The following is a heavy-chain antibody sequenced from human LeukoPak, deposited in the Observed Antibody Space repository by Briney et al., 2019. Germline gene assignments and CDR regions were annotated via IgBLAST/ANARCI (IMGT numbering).Heavy chain of an antibody. Sequence: PSETLSLTCAVYGGSFSGYYWSWIRQPPGKGLEWIGEINHSGSTNYKPSLKSRVTISVDTSKNQFSLKLSSVTAADTAVYYCARGPYIVVVPAARLINTRYFDYWGHGTLVTVSS. J-gene: IGHJ4*01. V-gene: IGHV4-34*01. CDR3: ARGPYIVVVPAARLINTRYFDY. CDR2: INHSGST. D-gene: IGHD2-2*01. CDR1: GGSFSGYY.